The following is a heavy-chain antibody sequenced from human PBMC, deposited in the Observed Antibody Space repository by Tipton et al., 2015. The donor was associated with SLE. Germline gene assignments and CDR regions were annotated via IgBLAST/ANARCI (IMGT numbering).Heavy chain of an antibody. J-gene: IGHJ5*02. CDR2: ISTTGRT. V-gene: IGHV4-4*09. D-gene: IGHD6-6*01. CDR1: GGSISSYY. Sequence: TLSLTCTVSGGSISSYYWSWIRQPAGKGLEWIGHISTTGRTNYNPSLKSRPTISVDTSKNQFSLRLTSVTAADTAVYYCARRRYSTSSLLGRLGSASFDPWGQGTLVTVSS. CDR3: ARRRYSTSSLLGRLGSASFDP.